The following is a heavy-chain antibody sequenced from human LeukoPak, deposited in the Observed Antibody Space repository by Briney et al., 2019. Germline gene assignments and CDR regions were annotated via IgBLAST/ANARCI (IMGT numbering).Heavy chain of an antibody. J-gene: IGHJ4*02. CDR3: AGSFSSSWYRLGY. CDR2: IYYTRST. D-gene: IGHD6-13*01. V-gene: IGHV4-59*04. Sequence: SETLSLTCTVSGGSISTYYWSWIRQPPGKGLEWIGSIYYTRSTSYNPSLKSRVTMSVDTSKNQVSLKLTSVTAADTAVYFCAGSFSSSWYRLGYWGQGTLVAVSS. CDR1: GGSISTYY.